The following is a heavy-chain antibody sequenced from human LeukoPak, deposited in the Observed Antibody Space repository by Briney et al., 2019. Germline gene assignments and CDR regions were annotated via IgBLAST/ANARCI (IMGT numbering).Heavy chain of an antibody. Sequence: PGGSLRLSCAASGFTFSSYGMHWVRQAPGRGLEWVAFIRYHGSDKYYADSVQGRFTISRDNSKNTLYLQMNSLKTEDTAVYYCTATGHSYPMIVSPYWGQGTLVTVSS. CDR1: GFTFSSYG. V-gene: IGHV3-30*02. J-gene: IGHJ4*02. CDR2: IRYHGSDK. CDR3: TATGHSYPMIVSPY. D-gene: IGHD3-22*01.